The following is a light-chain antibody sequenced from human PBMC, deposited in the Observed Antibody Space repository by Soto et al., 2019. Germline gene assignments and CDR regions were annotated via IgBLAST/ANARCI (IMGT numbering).Light chain of an antibody. Sequence: QAVVTQEPSLTVSPGGTVTLTCGSSTGAVTSGHYPYWFQQQPGQAPRTLIYDTSNKPSWTPARFSGSLLGGKAALTLSGAQPEDEAEYYCLLSYSGARPVVFGGGTKLTVL. V-gene: IGLV7-46*01. CDR3: LLSYSGARPVV. J-gene: IGLJ2*01. CDR1: TGAVTSGHY. CDR2: DTS.